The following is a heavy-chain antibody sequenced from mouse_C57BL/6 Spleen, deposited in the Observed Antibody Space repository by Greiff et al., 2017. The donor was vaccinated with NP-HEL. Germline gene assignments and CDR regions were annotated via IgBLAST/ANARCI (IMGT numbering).Heavy chain of an antibody. V-gene: IGHV2-5*01. CDR3: AKKRIYYDYDGAMDY. Sequence: QVQLKQSGPGLVQPSQSLSITCTVSGFSLTSYGVHWVRQSPGKGLEWLGVIWRGGSTDYNAAFMSRLSITKDNSKSQVFFKMNSLQADDTAIYYCAKKRIYYDYDGAMDYWGQGTSVTVSS. J-gene: IGHJ4*01. CDR2: IWRGGST. D-gene: IGHD2-4*01. CDR1: GFSLTSYG.